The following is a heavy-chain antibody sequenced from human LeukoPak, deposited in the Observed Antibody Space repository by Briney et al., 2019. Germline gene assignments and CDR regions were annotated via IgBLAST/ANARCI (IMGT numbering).Heavy chain of an antibody. CDR1: GGSFSGYY. V-gene: IGHV4-34*01. J-gene: IGHJ2*01. CDR3: ARGPYGGKSFWYFDL. D-gene: IGHD4-23*01. CDR2: INHSGST. Sequence: SETLSLTRAVYGGSFSGYYWSWLRQPPGKGLEWIGEINHSGSTDYNPSLKSRVTISVDTSKNQFSLKLSSVTAADTAVYYCARGPYGGKSFWYFDLWGRGTLVTVSS.